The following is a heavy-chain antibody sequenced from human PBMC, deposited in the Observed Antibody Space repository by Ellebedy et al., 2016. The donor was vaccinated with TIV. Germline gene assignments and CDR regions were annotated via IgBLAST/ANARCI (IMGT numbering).Heavy chain of an antibody. CDR2: ITHSGST. J-gene: IGHJ4*02. CDR3: ARGLARDY. CDR1: GDSIISGDFY. Sequence: MPSETLSLTCTVSGDSIISGDFYWTWIRQPPGKGLEWIGEITHSGSTNYNPSLKSRVTISVDTSKNQFSLNLSSVTAADTAVYYFARGLARDYWGQGILVTVSS. V-gene: IGHV4-34*01.